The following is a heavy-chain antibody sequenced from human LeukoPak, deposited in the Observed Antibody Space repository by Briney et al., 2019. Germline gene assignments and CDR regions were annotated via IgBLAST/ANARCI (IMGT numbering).Heavy chain of an antibody. CDR2: IWYDGSNK. CDR3: ARDQGGAYYDILPQGMDG. J-gene: IGHJ6*04. V-gene: IGHV3-33*01. Sequence: GGSLRLSCAASGFTFSSYGIHWVRQAPGKGLEWVAVIWYDGSNKYYVDSVKGRFTISRDNSKNTVYLQMKSLRVEDTAVYYCARDQGGAYYDILPQGMDGWGKGTTVTVSS. CDR1: GFTFSSYG. D-gene: IGHD3-9*01.